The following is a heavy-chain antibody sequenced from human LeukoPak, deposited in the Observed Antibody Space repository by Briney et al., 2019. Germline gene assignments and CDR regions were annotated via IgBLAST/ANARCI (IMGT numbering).Heavy chain of an antibody. D-gene: IGHD3-9*01. CDR1: GFTFSSYG. Sequence: GGSLRLSCAASGFTFSSYGMHWVRQAPGKGLEWVAVIWYDGSNKYYADSVKGRFTISRDNSKNTLYLQMNSLRAEDTAVYYCAKDWHLRYFDWRSHYYYMDVWGKGTTVTVSS. V-gene: IGHV3-33*06. CDR2: IWYDGSNK. J-gene: IGHJ6*03. CDR3: AKDWHLRYFDWRSHYYYMDV.